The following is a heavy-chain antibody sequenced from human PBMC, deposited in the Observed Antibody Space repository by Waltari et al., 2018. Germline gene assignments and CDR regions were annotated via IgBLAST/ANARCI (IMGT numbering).Heavy chain of an antibody. CDR1: GGSISSSNW. Sequence: QVQLQESGPGLVKPSGTLSLTCAVSGGSISSSNWWSWVRQPPGKGLEWIGEIYHSGSTNCSPSLKSRVTVLVDKSKNHFSLNLSSVTAAETAVYYCARVVVYQGSLFGYWGQGTLVTVSS. J-gene: IGHJ4*02. CDR3: ARVVVYQGSLFGY. D-gene: IGHD1-26*01. CDR2: IYHSGST. V-gene: IGHV4-4*02.